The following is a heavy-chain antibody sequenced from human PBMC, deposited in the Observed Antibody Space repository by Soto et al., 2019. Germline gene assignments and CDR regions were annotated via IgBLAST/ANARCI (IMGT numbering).Heavy chain of an antibody. V-gene: IGHV4-59*01. CDR3: ARYRREAVAGYTLDN. CDR1: GGSISSNY. Sequence: SETLSLTCTVSGGSISSNYWTWIRQPPGKGLEWIGYVYNSGSTNYNPSLQSRVTISEDTSKSQFSLKVNSMTAADTAVYYCARYRREAVAGYTLDNWGQGILVTVSS. D-gene: IGHD6-13*01. CDR2: VYNSGST. J-gene: IGHJ4*02.